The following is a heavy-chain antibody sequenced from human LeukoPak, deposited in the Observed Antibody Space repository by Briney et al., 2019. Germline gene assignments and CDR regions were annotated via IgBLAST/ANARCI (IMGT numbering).Heavy chain of an antibody. D-gene: IGHD7-27*01. V-gene: IGHV3-23*05. Sequence: GGSLRLSCAASLFTLRANYMSWVPQAPRQGLECGAGIYKKGYGTLYADSAKGRFTISRDNFKNTLFLQKNTLRAATPAEYYCAKDKHNWGSDYWGEGTRVTVSS. J-gene: IGHJ4*02. CDR2: IYKKGYGT. CDR1: LFTLRANY. CDR3: AKDKHNWGSDY.